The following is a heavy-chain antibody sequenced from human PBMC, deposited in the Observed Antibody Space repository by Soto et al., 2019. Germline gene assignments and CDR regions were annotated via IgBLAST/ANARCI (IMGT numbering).Heavy chain of an antibody. D-gene: IGHD6-6*01. CDR1: GFSFTGYY. CDR2: INAHSGGT. CDR3: AKDFTRQLAYWLDP. Sequence: RASVKVSCKASGFSFTGYYIHWLRQAPGQGLEWMGWINAHSGGTEYAQKFQGRVTLTRDTSISTAYMTLSSLRSDDTAIYYCAKDFTRQLAYWLDPWGQGTQVTVSS. V-gene: IGHV1-2*02. J-gene: IGHJ5*02.